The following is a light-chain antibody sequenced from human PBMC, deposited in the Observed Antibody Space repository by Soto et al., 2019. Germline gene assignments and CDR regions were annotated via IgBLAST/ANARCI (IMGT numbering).Light chain of an antibody. CDR3: SSYTCRLYG. J-gene: IGLJ1*01. CDR1: SIDVVTSHS. CDR2: GVS. Sequence: QSALTQPPSASGSAGQSITVSCTGTSIDVVTSHSVSWYQQHPGKSPKLIIYGVSQRPSGVPDRFSCSKSGNTASLTVSALHAEAEAAYYCSSYTCRLYGLGTGTKVTLL. V-gene: IGLV2-8*01.